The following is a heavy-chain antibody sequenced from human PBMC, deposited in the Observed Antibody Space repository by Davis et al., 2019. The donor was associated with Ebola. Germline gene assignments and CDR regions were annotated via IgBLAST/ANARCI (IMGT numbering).Heavy chain of an antibody. D-gene: IGHD1-26*01. J-gene: IGHJ4*02. CDR1: GDSVSSISAA. CDR2: TYYRSKWYN. V-gene: IGHV6-1*01. Sequence: SQTLSLTCAISGDSVSSISAAWNWIRQSPSSRLQWLGRTYYRSKWYNDYAVSVKSRITINPDTSKNQFSLQLNSLTPEDTAVYYCARDQHLGNYSGFDYWGQGTLVTVSS. CDR3: ARDQHLGNYSGFDY.